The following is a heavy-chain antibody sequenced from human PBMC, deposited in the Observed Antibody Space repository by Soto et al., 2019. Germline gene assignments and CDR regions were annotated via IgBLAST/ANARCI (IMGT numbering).Heavy chain of an antibody. V-gene: IGHV4-39*01. D-gene: IGHD4-17*01. CDR2: IYYSGST. J-gene: IGHJ6*03. CDR1: GGSISSSTYY. Sequence: PSETLSLTCTVSGGSISSSTYYWGWIRQPPGKGLEWIGTIYYSGSTYYNPSLKSRVTISVDTSKNQFSLKLSSVTAADTAVYYCARSHYGDYLYYYYMDVWGKGTTVTVSS. CDR3: ARSHYGDYLYYYYMDV.